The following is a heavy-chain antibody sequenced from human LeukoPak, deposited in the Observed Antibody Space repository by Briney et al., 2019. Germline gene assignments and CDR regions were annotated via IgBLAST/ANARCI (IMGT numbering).Heavy chain of an antibody. CDR3: ARWDDLFLIDF. J-gene: IGHJ4*02. Sequence: GGSLRLSCVGSGFTFRSHAMSWVRQAPGKGLEWVSSISTSSSSKYYADSVKGRFTVSRDNAKNSLDLQMNSLRAEDAAVYYCARWDDLFLIDFWGQGTLVTVSS. V-gene: IGHV3-21*01. D-gene: IGHD3-9*01. CDR1: GFTFRSHA. CDR2: ISTSSSSK.